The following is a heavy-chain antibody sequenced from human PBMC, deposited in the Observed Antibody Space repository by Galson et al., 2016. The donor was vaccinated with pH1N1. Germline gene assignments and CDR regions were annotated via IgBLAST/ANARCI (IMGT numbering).Heavy chain of an antibody. V-gene: IGHV1-24*01. D-gene: IGHD3-10*01. CDR3: ATDLYFYGSLVKLYFDY. Sequence: SVKVSCKVSRYTLSQISIHWVRQAPGKGLEWMGGFDPQDGETIYAQKFQGRVSMTEDTATDTAYMEMSSLRSDDTAVYYCATDLYFYGSLVKLYFDYWGQGTLVTVSS. CDR2: FDPQDGET. J-gene: IGHJ4*02. CDR1: RYTLSQIS.